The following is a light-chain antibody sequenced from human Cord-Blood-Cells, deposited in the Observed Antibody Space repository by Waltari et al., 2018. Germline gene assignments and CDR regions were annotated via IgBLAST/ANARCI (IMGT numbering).Light chain of an antibody. CDR2: AAS. J-gene: IGKJ2*01. CDR1: QSISSY. V-gene: IGKV1-39*01. Sequence: DIQMTQSPSSLSASVVDRATITCRASQSISSYLNWYQQKPGKAPKLLIYAASSLQSGVPSRFSGSGSGTDFTLTISSLQPEDFATYYCQQSNSTPRTFGQGTKLEIK. CDR3: QQSNSTPRT.